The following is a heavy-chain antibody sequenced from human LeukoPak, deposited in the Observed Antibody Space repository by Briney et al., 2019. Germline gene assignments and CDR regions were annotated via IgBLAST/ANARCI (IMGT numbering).Heavy chain of an antibody. D-gene: IGHD3-10*01. CDR1: GGSISSYY. J-gene: IGHJ4*02. Sequence: SETLSLTCTVSGGSISSYYWSWIRQPPGKGLEWIGYIYYSGSTNYNPSLKSRVTISVDTSKNQFSLKLNSVSAADTAVYYCAKYYGSGTTPPHFDYWGQGTLVTVSS. CDR2: IYYSGST. CDR3: AKYYGSGTTPPHFDY. V-gene: IGHV4-59*01.